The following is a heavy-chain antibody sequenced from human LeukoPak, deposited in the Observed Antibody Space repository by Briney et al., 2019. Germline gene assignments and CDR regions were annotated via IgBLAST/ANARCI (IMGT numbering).Heavy chain of an antibody. CDR1: GFTFSSYW. D-gene: IGHD6-13*01. Sequence: PGGSLRLSCAASGFTFSSYWMSWVRQAPGKGLEWVANIRQDGIEKYYVDSVKGRFTISRDNAKNSLYLQMKSLRAEDTAVYYCARENLIPIPAAGTGDFWGQGTLVTVSS. J-gene: IGHJ4*02. V-gene: IGHV3-7*01. CDR3: ARENLIPIPAAGTGDF. CDR2: IRQDGIEK.